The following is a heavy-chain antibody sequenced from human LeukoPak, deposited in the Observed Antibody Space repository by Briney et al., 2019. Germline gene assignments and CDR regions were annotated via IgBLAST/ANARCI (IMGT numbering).Heavy chain of an antibody. CDR2: IRYDGSDK. V-gene: IGHV3-30*02. D-gene: IGHD6-13*01. CDR3: AKDPIAAADY. J-gene: IGHJ4*02. CDR1: GFTFSSYG. Sequence: GGSLRLSCAASGFTFSSYGMHWVRQAPGKGLEWVAFIRYDGSDKYYADSVKGRFTISRDNSKNTLYLQMNSLRAEDTAVYYCAKDPIAAADYWGQGTLVTVSS.